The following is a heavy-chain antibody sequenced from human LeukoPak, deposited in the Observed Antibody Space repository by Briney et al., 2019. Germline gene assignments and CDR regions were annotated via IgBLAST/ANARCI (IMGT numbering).Heavy chain of an antibody. J-gene: IGHJ5*02. V-gene: IGHV3-23*01. CDR3: AEVYSSGWYQVNNWFDP. CDR1: GFTFSSYA. Sequence: GGSLRLSCAASGFTFSSYAMSWVRQAPGKGLEWVSAISGSGGSTYYADSVKGRFTISRDNSKNTLYLQMNSLRAEDTAVYYCAEVYSSGWYQVNNWFDPWGQGTLVTVSS. CDR2: ISGSGGST. D-gene: IGHD6-19*01.